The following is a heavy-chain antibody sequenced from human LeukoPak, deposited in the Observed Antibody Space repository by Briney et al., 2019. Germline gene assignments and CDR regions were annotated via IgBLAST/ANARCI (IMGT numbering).Heavy chain of an antibody. CDR2: ISYDGSNK. Sequence: PGGSLRLSCAASGFTFSSYAMHWVRQAPGKGLEWVADISYDGSNKYYADSVKGRFTISRDNSKNTLYLQMNSLRAEDTAVYCCARDGSSSTSPRYYYYMDVWGKGTTVTVSS. V-gene: IGHV3-30-3*01. D-gene: IGHD2-2*01. CDR3: ARDGSSSTSPRYYYYMDV. CDR1: GFTFSSYA. J-gene: IGHJ6*03.